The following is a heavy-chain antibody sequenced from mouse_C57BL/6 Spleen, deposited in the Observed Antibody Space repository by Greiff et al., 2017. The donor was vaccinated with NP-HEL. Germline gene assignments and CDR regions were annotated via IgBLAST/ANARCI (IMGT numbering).Heavy chain of an antibody. CDR1: GFTFTSYW. CDR3: ARVGYGSSYWYFDV. D-gene: IGHD1-1*01. Sequence: VQLQQPGAELVKPGASVKLSCKPSGFTFTSYWMHWVKQRPGRGLDWIGRIDPNSGGTKYNEKFKSKATLTVDKPSSTAYMQLSSLTSEDSAVYYCARVGYGSSYWYFDVWGTGTTVTVSS. J-gene: IGHJ1*03. V-gene: IGHV1-72*01. CDR2: IDPNSGGT.